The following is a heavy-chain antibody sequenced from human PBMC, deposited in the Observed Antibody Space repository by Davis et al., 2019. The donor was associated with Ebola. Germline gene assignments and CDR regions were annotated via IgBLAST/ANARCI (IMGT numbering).Heavy chain of an antibody. CDR2: IYHSGST. CDR1: GYSISSGYY. Sequence: PGGSLRLSCAVSGYSISSGYYWGWIRQPPGKGLEWIGSIYHSGSTYYNPSLKSRVTISVDTSKNQFSLKLSSVTAADTAVYYCARGDYGADYWGQGTLVTVSS. D-gene: IGHD4-17*01. J-gene: IGHJ4*02. V-gene: IGHV4-38-2*01. CDR3: ARGDYGADY.